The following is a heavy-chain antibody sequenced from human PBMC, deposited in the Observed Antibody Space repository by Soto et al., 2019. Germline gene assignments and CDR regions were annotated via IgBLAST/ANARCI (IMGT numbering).Heavy chain of an antibody. CDR2: INPNSGGT. D-gene: IGHD3-3*01. CDR3: ARDRSDFWSGYYVDY. CDR1: GYTXTGYY. V-gene: IGHV1-2*02. Sequence: XSXKVSCKASGYTXTGYYMHCVRQAPGQGLEWMGWINPNSGGTNYSKKFQGRVTMTRDTSISTAYMELSRLRSEDTAVYYCARDRSDFWSGYYVDYWGQGTLGTVS. J-gene: IGHJ4*02.